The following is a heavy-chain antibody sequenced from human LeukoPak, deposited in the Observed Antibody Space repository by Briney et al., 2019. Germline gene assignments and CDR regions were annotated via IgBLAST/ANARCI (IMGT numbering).Heavy chain of an antibody. CDR1: GFTFSSHA. CDR2: ISGNGGST. V-gene: IGHV3-64D*06. J-gene: IGHJ4*02. Sequence: PGGSLRLFCSAAGFTFSSHAMHWVRQDPGKGLVYVSGISGNGGSTNYADSVKGRFSISRDNSKNTLYLQMRSLRDEDTAVYFCVQDWVATVVAPWHFDVWGRGTLVTVSS. D-gene: IGHD5-12*01. CDR3: VQDWVATVVAPWHFDV.